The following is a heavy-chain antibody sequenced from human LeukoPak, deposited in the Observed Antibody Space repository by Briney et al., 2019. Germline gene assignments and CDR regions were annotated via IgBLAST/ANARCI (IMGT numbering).Heavy chain of an antibody. CDR2: ISWNSGSI. V-gene: IGHV3-9*01. Sequence: GRSLRLSCAASGFTFDDYAMHWVRQAPGKGLEWVSGISWNSGSIGYADSVKGRFTISRDNAKNSLYLQMNSLRAEDTALYYCARGYSSSWYGLWDYWGRGTLVTVSS. D-gene: IGHD6-13*01. CDR1: GFTFDDYA. CDR3: ARGYSSSWYGLWDY. J-gene: IGHJ4*02.